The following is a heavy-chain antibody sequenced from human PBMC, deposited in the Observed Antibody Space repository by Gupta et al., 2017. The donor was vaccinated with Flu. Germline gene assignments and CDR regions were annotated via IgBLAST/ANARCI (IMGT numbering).Heavy chain of an antibody. Sequence: QVQLQESGPGLVKPSQTLSLTCTVSGGSISSGGYYWSWIRQHPGKGLEWIGYIYYSGSTYYNPSLKSRVTISVDTSKNQFSLKLSSVTAADTAVYYCARVQSSDFWSGYYSQNWFDPWGQGTLVTVSS. D-gene: IGHD3-3*01. CDR1: GGSISSGGYY. CDR2: IYYSGST. J-gene: IGHJ5*02. CDR3: ARVQSSDFWSGYYSQNWFDP. V-gene: IGHV4-31*03.